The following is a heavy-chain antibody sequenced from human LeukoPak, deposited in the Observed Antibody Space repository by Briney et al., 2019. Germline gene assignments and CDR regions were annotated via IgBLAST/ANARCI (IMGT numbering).Heavy chain of an antibody. V-gene: IGHV1-2*02. Sequence: ASVKVSCKASGYTFSNHEIHWVRQAPGQGLEWMGWINPNSGGTNYAQTFQGRVTMTRDTSISTAYMEVSRLRSDDTAVYYCTRSPPSAGYGYKPFDYWGQGTLVTVSS. CDR2: INPNSGGT. CDR1: GYTFSNHE. J-gene: IGHJ4*02. D-gene: IGHD5-24*01. CDR3: TRSPPSAGYGYKPFDY.